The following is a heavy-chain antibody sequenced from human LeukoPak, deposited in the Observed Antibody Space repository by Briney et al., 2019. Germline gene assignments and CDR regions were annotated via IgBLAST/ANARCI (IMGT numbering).Heavy chain of an antibody. CDR1: GGSIRSYY. D-gene: IGHD4-17*01. CDR2: ISDSGST. Sequence: SETLSLTCTVSGGSIRSYYWSWIRQAPGKELDWIGYISDSGSTNYNSSLKSRVTISEDTSKNQLSLKLSSVTAADTAVYHCARMAYGDPHFYWYFDLWGRGTLVTVSS. V-gene: IGHV4-59*01. J-gene: IGHJ2*01. CDR3: ARMAYGDPHFYWYFDL.